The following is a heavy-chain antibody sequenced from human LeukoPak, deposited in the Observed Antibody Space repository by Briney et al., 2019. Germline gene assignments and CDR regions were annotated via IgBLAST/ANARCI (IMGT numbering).Heavy chain of an antibody. CDR1: GGSISSGGYS. D-gene: IGHD2-15*01. V-gene: IGHV4-30-2*01. J-gene: IGHJ4*02. CDR3: ARGGHCSGGSCYIALFDY. Sequence: SETLSLTCAVSGGSISSGGYSWSWIRQPPGKGLEWIGYIYNSGSTYYNPSLKSRVTISVDRSKNQFSLKLSSVTAADTAVYYCARGGHCSGGSCYIALFDYWGQGTLVTVSS. CDR2: IYNSGST.